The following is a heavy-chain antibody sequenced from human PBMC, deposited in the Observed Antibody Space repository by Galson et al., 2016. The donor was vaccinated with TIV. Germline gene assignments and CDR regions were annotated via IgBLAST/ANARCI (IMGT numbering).Heavy chain of an antibody. CDR1: GDSVSSKSAA. D-gene: IGHD5-24*01. J-gene: IGHJ4*02. V-gene: IGHV6-1*01. CDR2: TYSRSRWYN. CDR3: ARGGGDGQKSLTHFDH. Sequence: CAISGDSVSSKSAAWNWIRQSPSRGLEWLGRTYSRSRWYNEYAVSVRSRISINPDTSKTQFSLQLNSVTPEDTASYYCARGGGDGQKSLTHFDHWGQGTLVTVSS.